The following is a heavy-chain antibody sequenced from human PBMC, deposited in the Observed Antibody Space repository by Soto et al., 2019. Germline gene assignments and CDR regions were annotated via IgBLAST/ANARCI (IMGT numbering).Heavy chain of an antibody. Sequence: PSETLCLTCFVAGGSISNNNYYWGWIRQPPGKGLEWIGSMSYSRSTNYNPSPESRVTISLDTSKSQFSLKLSSVSAADTAVYYCARDGSGYDFWSGPYFDYWGPGTLVTVSS. CDR1: GGSISNNNYY. CDR3: ARDGSGYDFWSGPYFDY. V-gene: IGHV4-39*07. J-gene: IGHJ4*02. CDR2: MSYSRST. D-gene: IGHD3-3*01.